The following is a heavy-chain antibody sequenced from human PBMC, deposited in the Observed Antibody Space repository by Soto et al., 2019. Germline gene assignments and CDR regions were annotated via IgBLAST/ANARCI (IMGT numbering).Heavy chain of an antibody. J-gene: IGHJ5*02. V-gene: IGHV3-11*01. CDR2: ISSSGSTI. CDR3: ARDIVVVVAATPWFDP. CDR1: GFTFSDYY. D-gene: IGHD2-15*01. Sequence: KPVGSLRLSCAASGFTFSDYYMSWIRQAPGKGLEWVSYISSSGSTIYYADSVKGRFTISRDNAKNSLYLQMNSLRAEDTAVYYCARDIVVVVAATPWFDPWGQGTLVTVSS.